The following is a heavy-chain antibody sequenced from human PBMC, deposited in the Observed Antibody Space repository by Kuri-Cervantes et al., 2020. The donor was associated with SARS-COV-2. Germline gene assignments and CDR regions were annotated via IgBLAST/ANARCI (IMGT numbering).Heavy chain of an antibody. J-gene: IGHJ6*02. CDR3: AKERLSDFWSGERYGMDV. Sequence: LSLTCAASGFTFSGHWIHWVRQAPGKGLEWVSGISWNSGSIGYADSVKGRFTISRDNAKNSLYLQMNSLRAEDTALYHCAKERLSDFWSGERYGMDVWGQGSTVTSSS. CDR2: ISWNSGSI. CDR1: GFTFSGHW. D-gene: IGHD3-3*01. V-gene: IGHV3-9*01.